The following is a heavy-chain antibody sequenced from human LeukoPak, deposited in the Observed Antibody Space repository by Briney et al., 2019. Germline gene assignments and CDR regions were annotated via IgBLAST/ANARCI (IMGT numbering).Heavy chain of an antibody. CDR1: GFTFSSYS. D-gene: IGHD3-10*01. Sequence: PGGSLRLSCAASGFTFSSYSMNWVRQAPGKGLEWVSSISSSSSYIYYADSVKGRFTISRDNTKNSLYLRMNSLRAEDTAVYYCASDYYGSGSYYNQFGYWGQGTLVTVSS. J-gene: IGHJ4*02. CDR3: ASDYYGSGSYYNQFGY. V-gene: IGHV3-21*01. CDR2: ISSSSSYI.